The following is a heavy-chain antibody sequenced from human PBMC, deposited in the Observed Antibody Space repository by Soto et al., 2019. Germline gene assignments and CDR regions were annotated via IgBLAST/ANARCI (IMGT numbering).Heavy chain of an antibody. CDR2: INPSGGST. J-gene: IGHJ4*02. D-gene: IGHD2-15*01. CDR3: ARGRYCSGGSCYSYFDY. V-gene: IGHV1-46*01. Sequence: QVQLVQSGAEVKKPGASVKVSCKASGYTFTSYYMHWVRQAPGQGLEWMGIINPSGGSTSYAQKFQGRVTMTRDTSTSTVYMELRSLRSEDTAVYYCARGRYCSGGSCYSYFDYWVQGAMVTVSS. CDR1: GYTFTSYY.